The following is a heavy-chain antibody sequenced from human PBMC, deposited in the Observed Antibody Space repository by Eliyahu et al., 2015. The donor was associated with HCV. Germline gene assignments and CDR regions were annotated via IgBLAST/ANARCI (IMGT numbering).Heavy chain of an antibody. D-gene: IGHD2-21*02. CDR3: ARDLMVTALLSHHSYYGMDV. CDR2: INPNSGGT. CDR1: GYTFXAYX. J-gene: IGHJ6*02. Sequence: QVQLVQXGAEVKKPGASVKVSCKASGYTFXAYXMHWVRQAPGXGLEWMGWINPNSGGTNYXXKFQGRVTMTRDTSISTAYMELSRLRSDDTAVYYCARDLMVTALLSHHSYYGMDVWGQGTTVTVSS. V-gene: IGHV1-2*02.